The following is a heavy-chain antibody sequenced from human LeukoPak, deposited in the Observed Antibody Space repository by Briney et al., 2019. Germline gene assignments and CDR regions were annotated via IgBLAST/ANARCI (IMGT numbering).Heavy chain of an antibody. J-gene: IGHJ4*02. V-gene: IGHV5-51*01. D-gene: IGHD6-13*01. Sequence: GESLKISCKASGYSFTTYWIAWVRQMPGKGLEWMGIIYPGDSDARYSPSFHGQVTISADESIGTAYLQWSSLKASDTAMYYCARRGGGGSAASAKAFDYWGQGTLVTVPS. CDR3: ARRGGGGSAASAKAFDY. CDR1: GYSFTTYW. CDR2: IYPGDSDA.